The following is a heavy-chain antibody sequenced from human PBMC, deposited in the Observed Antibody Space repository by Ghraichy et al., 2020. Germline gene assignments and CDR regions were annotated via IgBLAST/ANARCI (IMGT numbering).Heavy chain of an antibody. J-gene: IGHJ4*02. D-gene: IGHD6-6*01. CDR1: GFTLSSYV. CDR3: AKGGIIAGRTTDYFDY. V-gene: IGHV3-23*01. Sequence: GESLNISCAASGFTLSSYVMSWVRQAPGKGLEWVSVSSFSGASTYYTDSVKGRLIISRDNSKNTLYLQMNSLKADDTAVYYCAKGGIIAGRTTDYFDYWGQGTLVTVSS. CDR2: SSFSGAST.